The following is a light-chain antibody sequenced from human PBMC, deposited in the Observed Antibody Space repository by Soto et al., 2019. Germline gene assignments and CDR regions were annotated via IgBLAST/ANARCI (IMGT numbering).Light chain of an antibody. CDR2: GRN. J-gene: IGLJ3*02. CDR3: AAWDDNLNGPV. Sequence: QSVLTQPPSASGTPGQRVTVSCSGSSSNIGSHSVHWYQQFPGTAPKLLIFGRNQRPSGVPDRFSVSKSGTSASLAISGLQSEDEADYYCAAWDDNLNGPVFGGGTKVTVL. CDR1: SSNIGSHS. V-gene: IGLV1-44*01.